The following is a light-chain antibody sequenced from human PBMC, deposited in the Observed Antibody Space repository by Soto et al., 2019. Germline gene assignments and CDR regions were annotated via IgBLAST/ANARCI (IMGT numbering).Light chain of an antibody. CDR3: QQRGTWPWLT. CDR2: DAS. Sequence: EIVLKQSPGTLSLSPGERATLSCRASQSVNNYLAWYQQKPGQAPRLLIYDASNRATGIPPRFSGSESGTDFTHTISSLEPEDSAVYYCQQRGTWPWLTFGGGTRVEI. J-gene: IGKJ4*01. CDR1: QSVNNY. V-gene: IGKV3-11*01.